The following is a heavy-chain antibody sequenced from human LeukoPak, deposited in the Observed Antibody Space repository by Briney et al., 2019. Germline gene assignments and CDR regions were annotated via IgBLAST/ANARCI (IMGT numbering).Heavy chain of an antibody. D-gene: IGHD3-10*01. V-gene: IGHV3-21*01. CDR1: GFTFSSYG. J-gene: IGHJ1*01. Sequence: GGSLRLSCAASGFTFSSYGMNWVRQAPGKGLEWVSSISSSSSYIYYADSVKGRFTISRDNAKNSLYLQMNSLRAEDTAVYYCATYGSGSYFRNLAEYFQHWGQGTLVTVSS. CDR2: ISSSSSYI. CDR3: ATYGSGSYFRNLAEYFQH.